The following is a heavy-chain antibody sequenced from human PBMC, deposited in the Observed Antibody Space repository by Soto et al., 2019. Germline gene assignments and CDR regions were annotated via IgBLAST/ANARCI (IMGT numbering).Heavy chain of an antibody. CDR2: IIPIFGTA. CDR1: GGTFSSYA. V-gene: IGHV1-69*13. CDR3: ARDRYCSGGSCYSNNWFDP. J-gene: IGHJ5*02. Sequence: SVKVSCKASGGTFSSYAISWVRQAPGQGLEWMGGIIPIFGTANYAQKFQGRVTITADESTSTAYMELSSLRFEDTAVYYCARDRYCSGGSCYSNNWFDPWGQGTLVTVSS. D-gene: IGHD2-15*01.